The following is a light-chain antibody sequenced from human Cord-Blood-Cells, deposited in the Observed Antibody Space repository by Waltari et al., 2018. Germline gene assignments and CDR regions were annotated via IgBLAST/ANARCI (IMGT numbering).Light chain of an antibody. CDR3: QQRSNWPYT. V-gene: IGKV3-11*01. CDR2: DAS. J-gene: IGKJ2*01. CDR1: QSVSSY. Sequence: EIVLTQSTATLSLSPGERATLSCRASQSVSSYLAWYQQKPGQAPRFLIYDASNRATGIPARFSGSGSGTDFTLTISSLEPEDFAVYYCQQRSNWPYTFGQGTKLEIK.